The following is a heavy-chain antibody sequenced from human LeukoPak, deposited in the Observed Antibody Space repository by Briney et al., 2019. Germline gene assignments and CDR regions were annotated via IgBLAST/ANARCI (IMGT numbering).Heavy chain of an antibody. CDR1: GGSISSHY. V-gene: IGHV4-4*07. D-gene: IGHD2-21*02. Sequence: SETLSLTCTVSGGSISSHYWSWIRQPAGKGLEWIGRIYASGNTNYNPSLKSRVTMSVDTSKNLFALKLSSVTAADTAVYYCARQGVATAIDYWGQGTLVTVSS. J-gene: IGHJ4*02. CDR3: ARQGVATAIDY. CDR2: IYASGNT.